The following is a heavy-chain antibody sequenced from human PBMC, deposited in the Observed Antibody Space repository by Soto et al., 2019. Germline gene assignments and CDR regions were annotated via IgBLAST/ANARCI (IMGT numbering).Heavy chain of an antibody. CDR3: ARWDYGVYARFDF. J-gene: IGHJ4*02. CDR1: GYTFTSHD. CDR2: MNPNSGNT. D-gene: IGHD4-17*01. Sequence: QVQLVQSGAEVKKPGASVKVSCKASGYTFTSHDINWVRQATGQGLEWMGWMNPNSGNTGYAQKFQGTVTMTSNTPLSTASLELSSLRSEDTAVYYCARWDYGVYARFDFWGQGTLVTVSS. V-gene: IGHV1-8*01.